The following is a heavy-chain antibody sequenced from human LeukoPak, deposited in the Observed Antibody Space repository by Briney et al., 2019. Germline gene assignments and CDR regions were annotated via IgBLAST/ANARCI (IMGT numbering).Heavy chain of an antibody. V-gene: IGHV1-69*13. Sequence: GASVKVSCKASGGTFSSYAISWVRQAPGQGLEWMGGIIPIFGTANYAQKFQGRVTITADESTSTAYMELSSLRSEDTAVYYCARDLSVYCSSTSCSFDYWGQGTLVTVSS. CDR1: GGTFSSYA. J-gene: IGHJ4*02. D-gene: IGHD2-2*01. CDR3: ARDLSVYCSSTSCSFDY. CDR2: IIPIFGTA.